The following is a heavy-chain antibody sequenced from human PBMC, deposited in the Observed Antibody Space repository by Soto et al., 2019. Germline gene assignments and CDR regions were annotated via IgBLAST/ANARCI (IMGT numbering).Heavy chain of an antibody. J-gene: IGHJ4*02. V-gene: IGHV4-34*01. CDR1: GGSFSGYY. CDR3: ARKRNTGWYFDY. Sequence: QVQLQQWGAGLLKPSETLSLTCAVYGGSFSGYYWSWIRQPPGKGLEWIGEINHSGSTNYNPSLKSRVTSSVDTSENQLSLKLSSVTAAETAVYYCARKRNTGWYFDYWGQGTLVTVSS. D-gene: IGHD6-19*01. CDR2: INHSGST.